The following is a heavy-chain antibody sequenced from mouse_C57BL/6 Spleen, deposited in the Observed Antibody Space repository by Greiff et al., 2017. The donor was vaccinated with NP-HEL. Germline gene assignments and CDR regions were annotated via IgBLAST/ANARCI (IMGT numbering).Heavy chain of an antibody. CDR3: ARVSYFYAMDY. CDR2: IYPGDGDT. CDR1: GYAFSSSW. Sequence: VKLVESGPELVKPGASVKISCKASGYAFSSSWMNWVKQRPGKGLEWIGRIYPGDGDTNYNGKFKGKATLTADKSSSTAYMQLSSLTSEDSAVYFCARVSYFYAMDYWGQGTSVTVSS. J-gene: IGHJ4*01. V-gene: IGHV1-82*01. D-gene: IGHD2-10*01.